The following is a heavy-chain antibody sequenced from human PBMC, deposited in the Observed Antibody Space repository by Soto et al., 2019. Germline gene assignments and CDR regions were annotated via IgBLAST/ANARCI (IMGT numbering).Heavy chain of an antibody. CDR1: GFAFSSFA. D-gene: IGHD2-2*01. CDR3: AKEWSTHCSSTSCLPRAGLDV. V-gene: IGHV3-30*04. Sequence: GWALRLSCASSGFAFSSFALHWVRQPPGKGLEWLAIISHDGNKKYYGDSVKGRFTISRDNSEDTVHLQMDSLRAEDTAVYYCAKEWSTHCSSTSCLPRAGLDVWGQGTTVTVSS. J-gene: IGHJ6*02. CDR2: ISHDGNKK.